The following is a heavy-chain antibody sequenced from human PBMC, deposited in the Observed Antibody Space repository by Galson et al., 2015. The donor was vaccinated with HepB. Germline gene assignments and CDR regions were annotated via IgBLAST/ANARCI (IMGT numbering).Heavy chain of an antibody. CDR1: GFTFSNYA. V-gene: IGHV3-23*01. CDR2: VSGSGINT. Sequence: SLRLSCAASGFTFSNYAMSWVRQAPGKGLEWVSGVSGSGINTYYADSAKGRFTISRDNPKNTLYLQMKSLRAEDTALYYCAKVAYYDFWSGNFPDYYYFHMDVWGKGTTVTVS. D-gene: IGHD3-3*01. CDR3: AKVAYYDFWSGNFPDYYYFHMDV. J-gene: IGHJ6*03.